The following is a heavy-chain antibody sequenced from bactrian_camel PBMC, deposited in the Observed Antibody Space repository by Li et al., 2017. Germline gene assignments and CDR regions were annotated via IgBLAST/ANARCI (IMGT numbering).Heavy chain of an antibody. CDR1: GDTYWINC. J-gene: IGHJ4*01. CDR3: AARLGFGACAGRYWESPTPYYS. D-gene: IGHD2*01. Sequence: HVQLVESGGGSVQTGGSLRLSCVASGDTYWINCMAWFRQAPGKEREVVAAIYTGGGTIYYDDSVKGRFTIAKDNARNTLYLEMNSLTSEDTAIYYCAARLGFGACAGRYWESPTPYYSWGQGTQVTVS. V-gene: IGHV3S54*01. CDR2: IYTGGGTI.